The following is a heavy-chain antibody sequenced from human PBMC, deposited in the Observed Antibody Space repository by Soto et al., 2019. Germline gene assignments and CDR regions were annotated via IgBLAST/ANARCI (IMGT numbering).Heavy chain of an antibody. Sequence: VKVSCKASGYTFTGYYMHWVRQAPGQGLEWMGWINPNSGGTNYAQKFQGRVTMTRDTSISTAYMELGRLRSDDTAVYYCAREIVVVPAAMRQYAFDIWGQGTMVTVSS. CDR3: AREIVVVPAAMRQYAFDI. J-gene: IGHJ3*02. CDR2: INPNSGGT. V-gene: IGHV1-2*02. D-gene: IGHD2-2*01. CDR1: GYTFTGYY.